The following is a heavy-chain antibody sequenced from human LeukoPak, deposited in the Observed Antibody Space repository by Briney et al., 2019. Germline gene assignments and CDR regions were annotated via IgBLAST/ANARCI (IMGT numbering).Heavy chain of an antibody. CDR1: GGSISSYY. CDR3: ARQLRITFGGVIVKYYGMDV. Sequence: SETLSLTCTVSGGSISSYYWSWIRQPPGKGLEWIGYIYYSGSTNYNPSLKSRVTISVDTSKNQFSLKLSSVTAADPAVYYCARQLRITFGGVIVKYYGMDVWGQGTTVTVSS. D-gene: IGHD3-16*02. V-gene: IGHV4-59*08. J-gene: IGHJ6*02. CDR2: IYYSGST.